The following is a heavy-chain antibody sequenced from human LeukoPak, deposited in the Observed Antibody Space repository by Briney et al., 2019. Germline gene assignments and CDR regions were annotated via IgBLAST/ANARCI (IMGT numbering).Heavy chain of an antibody. J-gene: IGHJ4*02. V-gene: IGHV3-30-3*01. CDR3: CTGPMQWLVRDFDY. CDR2: ISYDGSNK. D-gene: IGHD6-19*01. Sequence: GGSLRLSCAASGFTFSSYAMHWVRQAPGKGLEWVAVISYDGSNKYYADSVKGRFTISRDNSKNTLYLQMNSLRAEDTAVYYCCTGPMQWLVRDFDYWGQGTLVTVSS. CDR1: GFTFSSYA.